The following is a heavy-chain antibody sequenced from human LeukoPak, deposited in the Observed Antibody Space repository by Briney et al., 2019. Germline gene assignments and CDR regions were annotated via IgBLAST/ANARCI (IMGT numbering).Heavy chain of an antibody. CDR1: GFTFSNYA. CDR2: ISGSGEGT. D-gene: IGHD1-26*01. V-gene: IGHV3-23*01. J-gene: IGHJ4*02. Sequence: GGSLRLSCAASGFTFSNYAMNWVRQAPGKGLEWVSGISGSGEGTFYADSVKGRFTISRDISKSTLYLQMNSLRVEDTAVYYCAKATGSYPSNPFDYWGQGTLVTVFS. CDR3: AKATGSYPSNPFDY.